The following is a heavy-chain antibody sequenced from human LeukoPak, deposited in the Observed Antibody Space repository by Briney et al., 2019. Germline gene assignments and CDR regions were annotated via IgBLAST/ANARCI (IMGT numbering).Heavy chain of an antibody. CDR2: INSDGSST. CDR3: ARDLEDSSPFGAFDM. D-gene: IGHD3-22*01. V-gene: IGHV3-74*01. J-gene: IGHJ3*02. Sequence: GGSLRLSCAASGFTFSSYWMHWVRQAPGKGLVWVSRINSDGSSTAYADSAKGRFTISRDNAKNTLYLQMNSLRAEDTAVYYCARDLEDSSPFGAFDMWGQGTMVTVSS. CDR1: GFTFSSYW.